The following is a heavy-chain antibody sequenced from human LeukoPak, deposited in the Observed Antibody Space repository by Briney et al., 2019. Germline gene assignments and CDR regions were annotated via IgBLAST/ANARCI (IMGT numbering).Heavy chain of an antibody. D-gene: IGHD1-26*01. CDR2: ISPYTTKT. CDR1: GYTFIGYG. V-gene: IGHV1-18*01. CDR3: AREGGVGPTAPPDYYSYQMDV. Sequence: GASVKVSCKASGYTFIGYGITWVRQAPGQGLEWMGWISPYTTKTNYAQSLQCRVTMTTDTSTSTAYMELRSLRSDDTAVYYCAREGGVGPTAPPDYYSYQMDVWGKGTTVTVSS. J-gene: IGHJ6*03.